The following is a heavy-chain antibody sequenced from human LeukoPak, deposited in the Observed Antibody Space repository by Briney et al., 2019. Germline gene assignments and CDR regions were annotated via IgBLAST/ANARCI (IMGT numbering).Heavy chain of an antibody. Sequence: GGSLRLSCAASGFTFGTYWMSWVRQAPGKGLEWVANIKQDGRDKYYVDSVKGRFTISRDNAKNSLYLQMNNLRAEDTAVYYCARDFWSSASDYWGQGILVTVSS. CDR3: ARDFWSSASDY. CDR2: IKQDGRDK. CDR1: GFTFGTYW. V-gene: IGHV3-7*01. J-gene: IGHJ4*02. D-gene: IGHD2-8*02.